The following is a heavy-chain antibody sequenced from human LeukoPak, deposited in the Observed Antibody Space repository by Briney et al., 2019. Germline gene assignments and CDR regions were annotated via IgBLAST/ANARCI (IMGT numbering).Heavy chain of an antibody. D-gene: IGHD3-22*01. CDR3: ARPWYYDSSGYYYKIGAFDI. Sequence: GGSLRLSCAASGFTFANYWMSWVRQAPGKGLEWVANIKQDGSEKYYVDSVKGRFTISRDNAKNSLYLQMNSLRAEDTAVYYCARPWYYDSSGYYYKIGAFDIWGQGTMVTVSS. CDR2: IKQDGSEK. CDR1: GFTFANYW. V-gene: IGHV3-7*01. J-gene: IGHJ3*02.